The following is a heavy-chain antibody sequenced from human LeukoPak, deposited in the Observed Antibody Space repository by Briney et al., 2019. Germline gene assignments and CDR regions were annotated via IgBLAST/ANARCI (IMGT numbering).Heavy chain of an antibody. D-gene: IGHD4-11*01. Sequence: PSETLSLTCTVSGGSISSYYWSWIRQPPGKGLEWIGYIYYSGSTNYNPSLKSRVTISVDTSKNQFSLKLSSVTAADTAVYYCARGATVIYGFDYWGQRTLVTVSS. V-gene: IGHV4-59*01. CDR2: IYYSGST. CDR1: GGSISSYY. J-gene: IGHJ4*02. CDR3: ARGATVIYGFDY.